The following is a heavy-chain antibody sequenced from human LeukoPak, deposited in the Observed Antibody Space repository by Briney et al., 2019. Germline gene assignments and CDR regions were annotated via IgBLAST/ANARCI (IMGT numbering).Heavy chain of an antibody. CDR2: ISTSGST. V-gene: IGHV4-4*07. Sequence: SETLSLTCTVSGGSISSYYWSWIRQPAGKGLEWIGRISTSGSTNYNPSLESRVTMSVGTSKNQFSLKLSTVTVADTAIYYCARQTYYYDSRGHPYWYFDPWGRGTLVTVSS. CDR1: GGSISSYY. J-gene: IGHJ2*01. CDR3: ARQTYYYDSRGHPYWYFDP. D-gene: IGHD3-22*01.